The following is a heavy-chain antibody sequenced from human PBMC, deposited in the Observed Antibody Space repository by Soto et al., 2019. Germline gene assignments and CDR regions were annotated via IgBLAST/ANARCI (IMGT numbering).Heavy chain of an antibody. CDR3: VVGGTAYYFDY. D-gene: IGHD1-26*01. Sequence: ASPKVSGKASGDSCTSDGSSWFRQAPGQGLEWMGWISAYNGNTNYAQKLQGRVTMTTETSTSTASMELRSLRSDDTAVYYCVVGGTAYYFDYWG. CDR1: GDSCTSDG. CDR2: ISAYNGNT. J-gene: IGHJ4*01. V-gene: IGHV1-18*01.